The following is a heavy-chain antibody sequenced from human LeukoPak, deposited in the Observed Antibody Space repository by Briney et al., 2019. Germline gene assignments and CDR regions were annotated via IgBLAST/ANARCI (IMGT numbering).Heavy chain of an antibody. CDR3: ARGNGYNYFDY. V-gene: IGHV4-59*01. CDR2: TYYTGST. J-gene: IGHJ4*02. Sequence: SETLSLTCTVSGGSITTYYWSWLRQPPGKGLEWIGFTYYTGSTNYNPSLQSRVTISIDTPKNQFSLRLNSVTAADTAVYYCARGNGYNYFDYWGQGTLVTVSS. CDR1: GGSITTYY. D-gene: IGHD3-3*01.